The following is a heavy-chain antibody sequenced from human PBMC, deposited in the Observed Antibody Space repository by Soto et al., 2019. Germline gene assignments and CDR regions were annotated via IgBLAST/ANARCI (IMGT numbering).Heavy chain of an antibody. CDR2: ISSSGGST. J-gene: IGHJ5*02. V-gene: IGHV3-23*01. CDR1: GFTFSSYA. Sequence: GGSLRLSCAASGFTFSSYAMSWVRQAPGKGLEWVSGISSSGGSTYNADSVKGRLTISRDNSKNKLYLQMHSLRAEDTAVYYCAKVAATVTTLNWFDPWGQGTLVTVSS. D-gene: IGHD4-4*01. CDR3: AKVAATVTTLNWFDP.